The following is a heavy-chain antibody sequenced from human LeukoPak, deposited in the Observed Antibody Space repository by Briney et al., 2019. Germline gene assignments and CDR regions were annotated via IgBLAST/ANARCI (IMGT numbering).Heavy chain of an antibody. CDR1: GYTFTSYA. D-gene: IGHD1-26*01. Sequence: ASVKVSCKASGYTFTSYAMNWVRQAPGQGLEWMGWINTNTGNPTYAQGLTGRFVFSLDTSVSTAYLQISSLKAEDTAVYYCARPPYIVGATPYYYYYYMDVWGKGTTVTVSS. CDR3: ARPPYIVGATPYYYYYYMDV. CDR2: INTNTGNP. J-gene: IGHJ6*03. V-gene: IGHV7-4-1*02.